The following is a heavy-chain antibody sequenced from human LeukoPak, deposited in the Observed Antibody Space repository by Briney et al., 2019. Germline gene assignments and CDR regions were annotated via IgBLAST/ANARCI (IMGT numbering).Heavy chain of an antibody. V-gene: IGHV3-49*04. CDR2: IRSKAYGGTT. CDR3: TRGYYDPTAY. D-gene: IGHD3-22*01. J-gene: IGHJ4*02. Sequence: GGSLRLSCTASGFTFGDYAMSWVRQAPGKGLEWVGFIRSKAYGGTTEYAASVKGRFTISRDDSKSIAYLQMNSLKTEDTAVYYCTRGYYDPTAYWGQGTLVTVSS. CDR1: GFTFGDYA.